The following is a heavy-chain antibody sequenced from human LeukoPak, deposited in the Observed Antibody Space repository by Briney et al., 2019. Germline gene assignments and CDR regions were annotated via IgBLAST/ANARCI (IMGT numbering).Heavy chain of an antibody. CDR2: IYYSGST. V-gene: IGHV4-59*08. CDR3: PRQATRMKALDY. D-gene: IGHD2-15*01. Sequence: SETLSLTCTVSGGSISSYYWSWIRQPPGKGLEWIGYIYYSGSTNYNPSLKSRVTISVDTSKNQFSLKLSSVTAADTAVYYCPRQATRMKALDYWGQGTLVTVSS. J-gene: IGHJ4*02. CDR1: GGSISSYY.